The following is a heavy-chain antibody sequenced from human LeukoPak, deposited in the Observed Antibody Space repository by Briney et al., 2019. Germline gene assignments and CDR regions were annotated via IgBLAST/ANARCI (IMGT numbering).Heavy chain of an antibody. V-gene: IGHV3-30*04. CDR2: ISYDGSNE. J-gene: IGHJ2*01. CDR1: GFTFSSYV. Sequence: GGSLRLSCAASGFTFSSYVMHWVRQAPGKGLEWVAIISYDGSNEYYADSVKGRFTISRDNSKNTLYLQMNSLRAEDTAVYYCARVPGIYTITDWYFDLWGRGTLVTVSS. D-gene: IGHD1-14*01. CDR3: ARVPGIYTITDWYFDL.